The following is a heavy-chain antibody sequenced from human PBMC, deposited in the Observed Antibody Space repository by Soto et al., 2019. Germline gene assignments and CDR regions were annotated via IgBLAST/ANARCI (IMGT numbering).Heavy chain of an antibody. D-gene: IGHD3-10*01. J-gene: IGHJ4*02. CDR3: ARVPIVTEGSGSYYCPGDSPD. Sequence: SETLSLTCTVSGGSISGCGYHWSWIRQHQGKGLEWIGYSYYSGITYYNPSLKSRVTISVDTSKNQFSLKLSSVTAADTAVYYCARVPIVTEGSGSYYCPGDSPDWGQGTLVTVSS. CDR2: SYYSGIT. CDR1: GGSISGCGYH. V-gene: IGHV4-31*03.